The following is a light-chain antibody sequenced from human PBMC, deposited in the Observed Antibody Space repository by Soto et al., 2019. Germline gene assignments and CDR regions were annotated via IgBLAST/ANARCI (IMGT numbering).Light chain of an antibody. CDR1: QSFSSN. V-gene: IGKV3-15*01. Sequence: EIVLTQSPGTLSLSPGERATLSCRASQSFSSNLAWYQQKPGQAPRLLIYGASTRATGIPARFSGSGSGTEFTLTISSLQSEDFAVYYCQQYNNWPPLTFGPGTKVDI. CDR3: QQYNNWPPLT. J-gene: IGKJ3*01. CDR2: GAS.